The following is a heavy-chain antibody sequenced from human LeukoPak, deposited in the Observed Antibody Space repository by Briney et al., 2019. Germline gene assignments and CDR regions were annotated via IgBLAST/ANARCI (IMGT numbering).Heavy chain of an antibody. CDR1: GFTFSSYW. J-gene: IGHJ5*02. Sequence: RGSLRLSCAASGFTFSSYWMSWVRQAPGKGLEWVANIKHDGSEKYYVDSVKGRFTISRDNAKKSLYLQMNSLRAEDTAVYYCARLCSSGWYQGNWFDPWGQGTLVTVSS. D-gene: IGHD6-19*01. CDR3: ARLCSSGWYQGNWFDP. CDR2: IKHDGSEK. V-gene: IGHV3-7*01.